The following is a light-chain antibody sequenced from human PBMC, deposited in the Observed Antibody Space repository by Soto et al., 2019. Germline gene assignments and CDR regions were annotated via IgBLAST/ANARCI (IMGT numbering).Light chain of an antibody. Sequence: DIQMTQSPPSLSTSVGDRVTISCQASQGITNSLNWFQQTPGKAPEVLIYNASNLETGVPSRFSGSGSGTDFTFTISSLQPEDTATYYCQQYDSVPLTFGGGTKVEIK. V-gene: IGKV1-33*01. CDR3: QQYDSVPLT. CDR1: QGITNS. J-gene: IGKJ4*01. CDR2: NAS.